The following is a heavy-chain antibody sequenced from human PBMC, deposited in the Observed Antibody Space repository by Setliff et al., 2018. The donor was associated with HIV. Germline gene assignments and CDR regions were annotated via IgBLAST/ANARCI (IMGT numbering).Heavy chain of an antibody. V-gene: IGHV1-69*13. J-gene: IGHJ1*01. CDR3: ARGADASGYFYREYFHH. Sequence: ASVKVSCKASGVTFNYSFITWVRQAPGQGLEWMGGVVPTIHEATYAQKFQGRVKITADESATTVYMEMSGLTSEDTAIYYCARGADASGYFYREYFHHWGQGTLVTVSS. CDR1: GVTFNYSF. D-gene: IGHD3-22*01. CDR2: VVPTIHEA.